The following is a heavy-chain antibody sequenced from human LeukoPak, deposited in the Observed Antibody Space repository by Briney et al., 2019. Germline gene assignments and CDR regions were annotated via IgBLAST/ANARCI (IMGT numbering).Heavy chain of an antibody. CDR3: ATPYYYDSSGYYRHYALDI. J-gene: IGHJ3*02. V-gene: IGHV4-39*01. CDR2: IYYSGST. CDR1: GGSISSSSYY. D-gene: IGHD3-22*01. Sequence: SETLSLTCTVSGGSISSSSYYWGWIRQPPGKGLEWIGSIYYSGSTYYNPSLKSRVTISVDTSKNQFSLKLSSVTAADTAVYYCATPYYYDSSGYYRHYALDIWGQGTMVTVSS.